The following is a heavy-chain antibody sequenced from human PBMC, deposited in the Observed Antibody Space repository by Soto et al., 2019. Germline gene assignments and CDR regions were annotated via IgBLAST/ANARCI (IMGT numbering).Heavy chain of an antibody. D-gene: IGHD3-16*01. Sequence: PSETLSLTCFVSGGSVTSHHWSWIRQSPDKGLEWLGYVFYGGTDYNPSLGGRVSMSVETSKSQFSLKLTSVTVADTAVYYCASYRGALYFESWGPGILVTVSS. V-gene: IGHV4-59*02. J-gene: IGHJ4*02. CDR2: VFYGGT. CDR3: ASYRGALYFES. CDR1: GGSVTSHH.